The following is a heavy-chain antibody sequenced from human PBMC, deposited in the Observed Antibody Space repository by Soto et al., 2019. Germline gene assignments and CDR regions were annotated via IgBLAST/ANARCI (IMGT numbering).Heavy chain of an antibody. Sequence: SETLSLTCAVSGGSISISNWCSCVRQPPGKGLEWIGEIYHSGSTNYNPSLKSRVTISVDKSKNQFSLKLSSVTAADTAVYYCARVEQLIYYGMDVWGQGTTVTVSS. V-gene: IGHV4-4*02. D-gene: IGHD5-18*01. CDR1: GGSISISNW. CDR3: ARVEQLIYYGMDV. J-gene: IGHJ6*02. CDR2: IYHSGST.